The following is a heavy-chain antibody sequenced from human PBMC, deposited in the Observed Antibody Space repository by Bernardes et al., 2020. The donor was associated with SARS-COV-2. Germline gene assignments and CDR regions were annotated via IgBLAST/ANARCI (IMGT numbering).Heavy chain of an antibody. V-gene: IGHV3-48*02. D-gene: IGHD3-10*01. CDR1: GFTFSSYS. Sequence: GGSLRLSCAASGFTFSSYSMNWVRQAPGKGLEWVSYISSSSSTIYYADSVKGRFTISRDNAKNSLYLQMNSLRDEDTAVYYCARVWYYGSGSYPEEVDVWGQGTTVTVSS. CDR2: ISSSSSTI. J-gene: IGHJ6*02. CDR3: ARVWYYGSGSYPEEVDV.